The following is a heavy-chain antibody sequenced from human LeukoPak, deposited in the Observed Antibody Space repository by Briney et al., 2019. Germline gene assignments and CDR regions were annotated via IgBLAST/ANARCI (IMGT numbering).Heavy chain of an antibody. CDR2: IYYSGST. J-gene: IGHJ4*02. Sequence: PSETLSLTCTVSGGSISSSSYYWGWIRQPPGKGLEWIGSIYYSGSTYYNPSLKSRVTISVDTSKNQFSLKLSSVTAADTAVYYCARDQEAVYSYGYWAWDYWGQGTLVTVSS. D-gene: IGHD5-18*01. CDR3: ARDQEAVYSYGYWAWDY. V-gene: IGHV4-39*07. CDR1: GGSISSSSYY.